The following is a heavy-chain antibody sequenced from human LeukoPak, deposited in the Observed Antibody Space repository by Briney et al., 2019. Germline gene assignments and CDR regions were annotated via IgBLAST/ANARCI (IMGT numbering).Heavy chain of an antibody. CDR1: GGSFSGYY. J-gene: IGHJ4*02. D-gene: IGHD5-12*01. Sequence: SETLSLTCAASGGSFSGYYWSWIRQPPGKGLEWIGEINHSGSTNYNPSLKSRVTTSVDTSKNQFSLKLSSVTAADTAVYYCAREDSGYDYWGQGTLVTVSS. CDR3: AREDSGYDY. CDR2: INHSGST. V-gene: IGHV4-34*01.